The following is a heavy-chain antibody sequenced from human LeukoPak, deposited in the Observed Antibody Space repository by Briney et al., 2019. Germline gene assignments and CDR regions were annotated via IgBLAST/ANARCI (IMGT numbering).Heavy chain of an antibody. CDR1: GYTFTNYD. D-gene: IGHD4-23*01. V-gene: IGHV1-18*01. CDR2: ISTYSGST. CDR3: ARPGYGGNPQGAADY. J-gene: IGHJ4*02. Sequence: GASVKVSCKASGYTFTNYDFSWVRQAPGQGLEWMGWISTYSGSTNYAQKLQGRVTMTTDTSTSTAYMELRSLSSDDTAVYYCARPGYGGNPQGAADYWGQGTLVTVSS.